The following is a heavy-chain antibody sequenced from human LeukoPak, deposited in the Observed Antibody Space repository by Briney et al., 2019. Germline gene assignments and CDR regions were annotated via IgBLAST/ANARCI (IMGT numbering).Heavy chain of an antibody. Sequence: GGSLRLSCAASGFTFSSYAMSWVRQAPGKGLEWVSAISGSGGSTYYADSVKGRFTISRDNSKNTLYLQMNSLRAEDTAVYFCAKVIPYGDFQLPKYGMDVWGQGTTVTVSS. D-gene: IGHD4-17*01. J-gene: IGHJ6*02. CDR2: ISGSGGST. CDR3: AKVIPYGDFQLPKYGMDV. V-gene: IGHV3-23*01. CDR1: GFTFSSYA.